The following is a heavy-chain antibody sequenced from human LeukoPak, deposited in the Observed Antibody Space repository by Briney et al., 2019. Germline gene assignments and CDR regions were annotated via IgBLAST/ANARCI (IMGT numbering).Heavy chain of an antibody. D-gene: IGHD3-10*01. J-gene: IGHJ4*02. CDR3: AKGAYGSGSYYLFDY. CDR2: ISSSSSYI. Sequence: GGSLRLSCAASGFTFSSYSMNWVRQAPGKGLEWVSSISSSSSYIYYADSVKGRFTISRDNAKNSLYLQMNSLRAEDMALYYCAKGAYGSGSYYLFDYWGQGTLVTVSS. CDR1: GFTFSSYS. V-gene: IGHV3-21*04.